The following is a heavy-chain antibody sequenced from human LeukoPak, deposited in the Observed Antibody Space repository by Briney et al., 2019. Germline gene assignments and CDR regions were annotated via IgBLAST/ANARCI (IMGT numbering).Heavy chain of an antibody. J-gene: IGHJ4*02. D-gene: IGHD1-26*01. CDR3: ASVRSGSHYFDY. Sequence: PSETLSLTCTISGGSISSSIYYWGWIRQPPRKGLEWIGSIFNSGSTNYNSSLKSRVTISVDTSKNQFSLRLNSVTAADTAVYYCASVRSGSHYFDYWGQGTLVTVSS. V-gene: IGHV4-39*01. CDR1: GGSISSSIYY. CDR2: IFNSGST.